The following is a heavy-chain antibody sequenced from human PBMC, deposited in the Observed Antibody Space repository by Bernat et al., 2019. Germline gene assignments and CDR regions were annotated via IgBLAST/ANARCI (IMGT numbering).Heavy chain of an antibody. V-gene: IGHV3-33*01. J-gene: IGHJ6*02. Sequence: LVESGGGVVQPGRSLRLSCAASGFTFSSYGMHWVRQAPGKGLEWVAVIWYDGSNKYYADSVKGRFTISRDNSKNTLYLQMNSLRAEDTAVYYCARVGSGIGIAARPYYYYGMDVWGQGTTVTVSS. CDR1: GFTFSSYG. CDR3: ARVGSGIGIAARPYYYYGMDV. D-gene: IGHD6-6*01. CDR2: IWYDGSNK.